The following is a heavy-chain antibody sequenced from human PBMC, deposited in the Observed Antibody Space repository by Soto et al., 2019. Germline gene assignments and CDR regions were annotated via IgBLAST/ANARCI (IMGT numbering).Heavy chain of an antibody. Sequence: PGGSLRLSCAASGFTFSTYAMNWVRQAPGKGLEWVSAVSGSGYKTYYADSVKGRFTISRDNSKNKQNLQMNILRADDTAMYYYAKPDNSLSWGNGPDYWGQGTLLTVSS. V-gene: IGHV3-23*01. CDR1: GFTFSTYA. CDR3: AKPDNSLSWGNGPDY. D-gene: IGHD3-16*01. J-gene: IGHJ4*02. CDR2: VSGSGYKT.